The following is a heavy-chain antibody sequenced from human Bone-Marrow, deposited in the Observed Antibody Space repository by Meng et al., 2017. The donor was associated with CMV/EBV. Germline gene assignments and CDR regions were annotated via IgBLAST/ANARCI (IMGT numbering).Heavy chain of an antibody. J-gene: IGHJ6*02. CDR2: INPNSGGT. CDR3: ARTIVVVPAANEIYYYGMDV. CDR1: GYTFTGYY. Sequence: ASVKVSCKASGYTFTGYYMHWLRQAPGQGLEWMGWINPNSGGTNYAQKFQGRVTMTRDTSISTAYMELSRLRSDDTAVYYCARTIVVVPAANEIYYYGMDVWGQGITVTVSS. V-gene: IGHV1-2*02. D-gene: IGHD2-2*01.